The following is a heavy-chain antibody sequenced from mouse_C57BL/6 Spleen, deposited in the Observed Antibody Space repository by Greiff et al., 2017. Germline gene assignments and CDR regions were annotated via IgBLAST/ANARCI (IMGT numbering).Heavy chain of an antibody. Sequence: VQLKHSGAELVKPGASVKLSCTASGFNIKDYYMHWVKQRTEQGLEWIGRIDPEDGETKYAPKFQGKATITADTSSNTAYLQLSSLTSEDTAVDYCSRGYSNYLYWAMDYWGQGTSVTVSS. CDR3: SRGYSNYLYWAMDY. J-gene: IGHJ4*01. CDR2: IDPEDGET. D-gene: IGHD2-5*01. CDR1: GFNIKDYY. V-gene: IGHV14-2*01.